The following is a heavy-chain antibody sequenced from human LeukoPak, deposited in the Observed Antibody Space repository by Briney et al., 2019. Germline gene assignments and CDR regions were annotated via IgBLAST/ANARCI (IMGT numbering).Heavy chain of an antibody. CDR1: GGSISSHY. D-gene: IGHD1-14*01. V-gene: IGHV4-59*08. CDR2: INYSGST. Sequence: TSETLSLTCTVSGGSISSHYWSWVRQPPXXXXXXIGYINYSGSTNSNXSLXSRATISVDTSKNQFSVKLSSVTAADTAVYYCARQHSPGYFDYWGQGTLVTVSS. CDR3: ARQHSPGYFDY. J-gene: IGHJ4*02.